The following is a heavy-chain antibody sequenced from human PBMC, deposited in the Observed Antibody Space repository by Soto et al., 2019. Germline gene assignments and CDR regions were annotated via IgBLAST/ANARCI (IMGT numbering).Heavy chain of an antibody. CDR2: VSGSGSRT. CDR1: GFTFSSFA. J-gene: IGHJ4*02. V-gene: IGHV3-23*01. Sequence: GGSLRLSCAASGFTFSSFAMTWVRLAPGKGLEWVSGVSGSGSRTYYADSVKGRFTISRDNSKNTLYLQMNSLRAEDTAVYYCAKKYCTNCFYSDYWGQGALVTVSS. CDR3: AKKYCTNCFYSDY. D-gene: IGHD2-2*01.